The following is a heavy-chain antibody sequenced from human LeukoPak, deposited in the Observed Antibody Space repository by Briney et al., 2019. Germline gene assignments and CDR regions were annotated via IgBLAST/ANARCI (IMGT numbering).Heavy chain of an antibody. V-gene: IGHV3-23*01. CDR2: ISGGGGNT. CDR1: GFTFSSHA. J-gene: IGHJ4*01. CDR3: AIQYNY. D-gene: IGHD1-1*01. Sequence: GGSLRLSCAASGFTFSSHAMSWVRQAPGKGLECVSAISGGGGNTYYANSVKGRFTISRDNSKNTLYLQMNSLRAEDTAVYYCAIQYNYWGPGTLVTVSS.